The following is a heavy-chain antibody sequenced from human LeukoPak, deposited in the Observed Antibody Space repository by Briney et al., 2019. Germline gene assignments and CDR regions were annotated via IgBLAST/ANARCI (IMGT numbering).Heavy chain of an antibody. V-gene: IGHV3-21*01. J-gene: IGHJ4*02. Sequence: PGGSLRLSCAASGFTFSSYSMNWVRQAPGKGLEWASSISSSSSYIYYADSVKGRFTISRDNAKNSLYLQMNSLRAEDTAVYYCARERARRGEVSVDYWGQGTLVTVSS. CDR2: ISSSSSYI. CDR3: ARERARRGEVSVDY. CDR1: GFTFSSYS. D-gene: IGHD3-10*01.